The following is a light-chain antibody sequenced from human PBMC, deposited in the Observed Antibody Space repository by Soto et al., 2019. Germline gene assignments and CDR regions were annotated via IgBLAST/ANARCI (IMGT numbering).Light chain of an antibody. J-gene: IGKJ1*01. Sequence: EIVLTQSPGTLSMSPWERATLSCRASQSLSSSYLAWYQQKPGQAPRLLIYGASSRATGIPDRFSGSGSGTDFTLTISRLEPEDFAVYYCQQYGSSPTFGQGTKVDIK. CDR2: GAS. CDR3: QQYGSSPT. CDR1: QSLSSSY. V-gene: IGKV3-20*01.